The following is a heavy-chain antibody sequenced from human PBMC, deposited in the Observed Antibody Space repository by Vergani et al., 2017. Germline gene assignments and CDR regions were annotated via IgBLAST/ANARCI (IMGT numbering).Heavy chain of an antibody. V-gene: IGHV4-39*01. CDR2: IYNSGNG. CDR3: ARHSTVEWLVKLGWIDP. CDR1: GVSIISRSYY. Sequence: QAQLQESGPGLVKPSETLSLTCHVFGVSIISRSYYWGWIRQPPGKGLEWIGSIYNSGNGDSSSSLKSRVTISADTSKNQFSLRLTSVTAADTAVYYCARHSTVEWLVKLGWIDPWGQGILVTVSS. J-gene: IGHJ5*02. D-gene: IGHD6-19*01.